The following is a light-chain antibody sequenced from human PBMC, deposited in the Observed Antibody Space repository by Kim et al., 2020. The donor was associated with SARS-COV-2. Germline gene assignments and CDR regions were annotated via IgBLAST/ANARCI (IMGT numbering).Light chain of an antibody. Sequence: GQRVTISCSGSSSNIGSNTVNWYQQLPGTAPRLLIYSNGQRPSGVPDRFSDSKSGTSASLAISGLQSEDEADYYCAAWDDALNGVVFGGGTKLPVL. V-gene: IGLV1-44*01. CDR1: SSNIGSNT. J-gene: IGLJ2*01. CDR3: AAWDDALNGVV. CDR2: SNG.